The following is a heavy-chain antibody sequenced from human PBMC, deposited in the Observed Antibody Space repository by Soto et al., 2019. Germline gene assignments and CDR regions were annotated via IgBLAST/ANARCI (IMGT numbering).Heavy chain of an antibody. D-gene: IGHD2-2*01. CDR1: GLSLSNAKLG. V-gene: IGHV2-26*01. Sequence: LVNPTETLTLTCTVSGLSLSNAKLGVSWIRQPPGKTLEWLSHIFSNDDKSYSTSLDRRLTISKDIYKSQGALTMTNLDPLVCGTYFCSLIKGCSITDCSLASFDPWGQGTLVTVSS. CDR2: IFSNDDK. CDR3: SLIKGCSITDCSLASFDP. J-gene: IGHJ5*02.